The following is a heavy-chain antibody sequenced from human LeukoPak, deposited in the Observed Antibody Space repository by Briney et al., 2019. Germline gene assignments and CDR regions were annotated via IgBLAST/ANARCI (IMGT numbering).Heavy chain of an antibody. D-gene: IGHD3-10*01. J-gene: IGHJ6*04. Sequence: GGSLRLPCAASGFTFSGSAMHWVRQASGKGLEWDGRIRSKANSYATAYAASVKGRFTISRDDSKNTAYLQMNSLKTEDTAVYYCTGALLWFGELSNYYYYYGMDVWSKGTTVTVSS. V-gene: IGHV3-73*01. CDR1: GFTFSGSA. CDR2: IRSKANSYAT. CDR3: TGALLWFGELSNYYYYYGMDV.